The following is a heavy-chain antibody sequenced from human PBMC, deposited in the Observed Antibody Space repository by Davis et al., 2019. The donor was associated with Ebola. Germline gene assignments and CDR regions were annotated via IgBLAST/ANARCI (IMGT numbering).Heavy chain of an antibody. CDR2: INHSGST. Sequence: SETLSLTCAVYGGSFSGYYWSWIRQPPGKGLEWIGEINHSGSTNYNPSLKSRVTISVDTSKNRFSLKLSSVTAADTAVYYCARRRAYSGYDDYWGQGTLVTVSS. D-gene: IGHD5-12*01. J-gene: IGHJ4*02. CDR1: GGSFSGYY. V-gene: IGHV4-34*01. CDR3: ARRRAYSGYDDY.